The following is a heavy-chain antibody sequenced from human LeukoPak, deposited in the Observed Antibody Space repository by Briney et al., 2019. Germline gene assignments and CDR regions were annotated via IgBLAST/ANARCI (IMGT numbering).Heavy chain of an antibody. CDR2: INPNSGGT. CDR3: ARDRSRTGYSSGWYHDY. J-gene: IGHJ4*02. D-gene: IGHD6-19*01. CDR1: GYTFTGYY. Sequence: ASVKVSCKASGYTFTGYYMHWVRQAPGQGLEWMGWINPNSGGTNYAQKFQGRVTMTRDTSISTAYMELSRLRSDDTAVYYCARDRSRTGYSSGWYHDYWGQGTLVTVSS. V-gene: IGHV1-2*02.